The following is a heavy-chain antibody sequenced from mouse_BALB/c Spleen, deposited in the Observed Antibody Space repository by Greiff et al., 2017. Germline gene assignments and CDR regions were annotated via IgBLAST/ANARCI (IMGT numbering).Heavy chain of an antibody. J-gene: IGHJ1*01. CDR1: GFTFSDYY. Sequence: EVKLVESGGGLVKPGGSLKLSCAASGFTFSDYYMYWVRQTPEKRLEWVATISDGGSYTYYPDSVKGRFTISRDNAKNNLYLQMSSLKSEDTAMYYCARHDLSTTATYFDVWGAGTTVTVSS. V-gene: IGHV5-4*02. CDR2: ISDGGSYT. CDR3: ARHDLSTTATYFDV. D-gene: IGHD1-2*01.